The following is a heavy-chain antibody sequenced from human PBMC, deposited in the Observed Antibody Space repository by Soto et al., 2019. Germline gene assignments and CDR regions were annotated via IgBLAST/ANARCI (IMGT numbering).Heavy chain of an antibody. CDR1: GFTFSTYP. Sequence: GGSLRLSCAASGFTFSTYPIHWVRQAPGKGLEWVALISHDGSNKYYADSVKGRFTISRDNSQNTLYLQMSSLRAEDTAVYYCARWSVQYDSYGYFWGQGTLVTVSS. V-gene: IGHV3-30-3*01. CDR2: ISHDGSNK. D-gene: IGHD5-18*01. CDR3: ARWSVQYDSYGYF. J-gene: IGHJ4*02.